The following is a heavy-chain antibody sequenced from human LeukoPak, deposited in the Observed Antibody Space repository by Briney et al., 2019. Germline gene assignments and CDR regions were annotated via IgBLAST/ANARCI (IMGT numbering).Heavy chain of an antibody. V-gene: IGHV1-69*05. D-gene: IGHD5-18*01. J-gene: IGHJ3*02. CDR3: ARADTAMPNDAFDI. CDR2: IIPIFGTA. CDR1: GGTFSSYA. Sequence: SVKVSCKASGGTFSSYAISWVRQAPGQGLEWMGGIIPIFGTANYAQKFQGRVTITTDESTSTAYMELSSLRSEDTAVYYCARADTAMPNDAFDIWGQGTMVTVSS.